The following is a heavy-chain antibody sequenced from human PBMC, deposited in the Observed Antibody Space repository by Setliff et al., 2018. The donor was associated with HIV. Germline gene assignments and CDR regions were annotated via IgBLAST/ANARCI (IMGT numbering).Heavy chain of an antibody. V-gene: IGHV1-18*01. D-gene: IGHD2-15*01. CDR1: GYTGTNYG. J-gene: IGHJ6*02. Sequence: ASVKVSCKASGYTGTNYGINWVRQAPGQGLEWMGWSSGHNDDSKYAQNFQDRVSMTMTTDTSTSTAYMELRSLRSDDTAVYYCASGPRRVYHGIVGPAYYYGMDVWGQGTTVTVSS. CDR2: SSGHNDDS. CDR3: ASGPRRVYHGIVGPAYYYGMDV.